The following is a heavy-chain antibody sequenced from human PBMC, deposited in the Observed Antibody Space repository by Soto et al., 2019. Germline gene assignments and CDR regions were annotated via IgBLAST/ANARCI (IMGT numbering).Heavy chain of an antibody. CDR3: ARDQRGDSGNLIFDH. Sequence: GGSLRLSCAASGFSFSDYVIHWVRQAPCKGLEWVAVMWYHGRDLFYTDSVKGRFTISRDNSKKTLFLKMNSLRADETAVYYCARDQRGDSGNLIFDHSGGGDLIAFSS. V-gene: IGHV3-33*01. CDR2: MWYHGRDL. CDR1: GFSFSDYV. J-gene: IGHJ4*02. D-gene: IGHD1-26*01.